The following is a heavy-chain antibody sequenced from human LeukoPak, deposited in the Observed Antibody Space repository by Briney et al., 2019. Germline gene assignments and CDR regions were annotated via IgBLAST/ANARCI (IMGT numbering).Heavy chain of an antibody. J-gene: IGHJ4*02. CDR1: GGSISSYY. CDR2: IYYSGST. Sequence: PSETLSLTCTVSGGSISSYYWSWIRQPPGKGLEWIGYIYYSGSTNYNPSLKSRVTISVDTSKNQFSLTLSSVTAADTAVYYCARGGVELELYFDYWGQGTLVTVSS. D-gene: IGHD1-7*01. V-gene: IGHV4-59*01. CDR3: ARGGVELELYFDY.